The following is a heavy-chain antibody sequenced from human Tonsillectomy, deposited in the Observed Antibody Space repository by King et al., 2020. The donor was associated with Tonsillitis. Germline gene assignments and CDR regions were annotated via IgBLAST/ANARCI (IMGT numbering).Heavy chain of an antibody. CDR3: AKGYASTWYGTAGYYFGMDV. D-gene: IGHD6-13*01. V-gene: IGHV3-23*04. Sequence: VQLVESGGGLVQPGGSPRLSCAASVFTFSSHAMSWVRQAPGKGLEWVSAISGSGDNTYYADSVKGRFTISRDNSKHMLNLQMNSLRVEDTAVYYCAKGYASTWYGTAGYYFGMDVWGQGTTVTVSS. CDR1: VFTFSSHA. CDR2: ISGSGDNT. J-gene: IGHJ6*02.